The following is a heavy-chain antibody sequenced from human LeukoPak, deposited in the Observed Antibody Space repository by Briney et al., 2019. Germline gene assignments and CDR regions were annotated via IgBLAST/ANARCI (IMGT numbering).Heavy chain of an antibody. CDR3: ARHYYHSSGSYSFDY. V-gene: IGHV4-59*01. J-gene: IGHJ4*02. D-gene: IGHD3-22*01. CDR1: GGSISSYY. CDR2: IYSSGST. Sequence: SETPSLTCTVSGGSISSYYWSWIRQPPGKGLEWLGYIYSSGSTNYNPSLESRVTISVDTSKNQFSLKLSSVTAADTAVYYCARHYYHSSGSYSFDYWGQGTLVTVSS.